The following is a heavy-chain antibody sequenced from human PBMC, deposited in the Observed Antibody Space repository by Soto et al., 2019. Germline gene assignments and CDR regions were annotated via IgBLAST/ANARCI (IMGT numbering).Heavy chain of an antibody. V-gene: IGHV4-30-2*01. CDR3: ARLGQRNDAFDI. CDR2: IYHSGST. D-gene: IGHD6-25*01. CDR1: GGSISSGGYC. J-gene: IGHJ3*02. Sequence: PSETLSLTCAVSGGSISSGGYCWSWSRQPPGKGLEWIGYIYHSGSTYYNPSLKSRVTISVDRSKNQFSLKLSSVTAADTAVYYCARLGQRNDAFDIWGQGTMVTVSS.